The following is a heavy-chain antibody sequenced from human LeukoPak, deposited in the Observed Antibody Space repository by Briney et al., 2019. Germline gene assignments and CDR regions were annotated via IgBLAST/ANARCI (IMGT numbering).Heavy chain of an antibody. CDR1: GGSFSGYY. CDR2: INHSGST. V-gene: IGHV4-34*01. J-gene: IGHJ5*02. Sequence: SDTLSVTCAVCGGSFSGYYWSWLRQAPGKGLEGIGEINHSGSTNYNPSLKSRVTISVDTSKTQFSLKLSSVTAADTAVYYCARGHSSSWYAKGWFDPWGQGTLVTVSS. D-gene: IGHD6-13*01. CDR3: ARGHSSSWYAKGWFDP.